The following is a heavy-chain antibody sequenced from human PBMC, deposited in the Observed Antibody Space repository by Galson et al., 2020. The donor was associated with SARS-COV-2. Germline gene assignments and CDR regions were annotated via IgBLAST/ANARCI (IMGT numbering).Heavy chain of an antibody. J-gene: IGHJ4*02. CDR1: GVSISSSESW. CDR3: ARYSCTSGGRCPSVDY. CDR2: THHSGTT. D-gene: IGHD2-15*01. Sequence: ETSETLSLTCTVSGVSISSSESWWTWIRQPPGEGLEWIGYTHHSGTTYYNPSLRSRLSISVHTSYNQFSLKLDSVTAADTAVYYCARYSCTSGGRCPSVDYWGQGTLVTVSS. V-gene: IGHV4-30-4*01.